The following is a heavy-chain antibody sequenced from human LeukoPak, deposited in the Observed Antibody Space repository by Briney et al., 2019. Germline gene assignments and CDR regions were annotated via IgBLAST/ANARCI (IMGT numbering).Heavy chain of an antibody. V-gene: IGHV3-49*04. CDR3: TREAVAGTPGYFDY. Sequence: GGSLRLSCTASGFTFGDYAMSWVRQAPGKGLEWVGFIRSKAYGGTTECAASVKGRFTISRDDSKSIAYLQMNSLKTEDTAVYYCTREAVAGTPGYFDYWGQGTLVTVSS. D-gene: IGHD6-19*01. CDR1: GFTFGDYA. J-gene: IGHJ4*02. CDR2: IRSKAYGGTT.